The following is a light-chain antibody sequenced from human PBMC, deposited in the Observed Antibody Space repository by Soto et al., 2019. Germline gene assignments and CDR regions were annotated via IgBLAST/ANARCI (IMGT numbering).Light chain of an antibody. V-gene: IGKV1-5*01. CDR1: QGIITW. Sequence: HVSLSPYTVSASDGDRVTITCRASQGIITWLAWYQQKPGTAPKLLIYDASSLESGVPSRFSGSGSGTEFTLTISSLQPDDYATYYCQQYSSSSRTLAQGTK. CDR2: DAS. J-gene: IGKJ1*01. CDR3: QQYSSSSRT.